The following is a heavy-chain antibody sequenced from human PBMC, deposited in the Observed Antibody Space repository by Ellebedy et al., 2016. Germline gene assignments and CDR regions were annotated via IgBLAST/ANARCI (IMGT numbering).Heavy chain of an antibody. CDR1: GGTFSSYA. J-gene: IGHJ4*02. D-gene: IGHD1-26*01. V-gene: IGHV1-69*13. CDR2: IIPIFGTA. CDR3: ARGRDSGSRDFDY. Sequence: SVKVSXXASGGTFSSYAISWVRQAPGQGLEWMGGIIPIFGTANYAQKFQGRVTITADESTSTAYMELRSLRSDDTAVYYCARGRDSGSRDFDYWGQGTLVTVSS.